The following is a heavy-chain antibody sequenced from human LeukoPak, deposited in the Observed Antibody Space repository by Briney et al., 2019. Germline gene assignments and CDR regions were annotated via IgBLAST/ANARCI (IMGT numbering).Heavy chain of an antibody. CDR3: ARDLSSSWYTYYGMDV. CDR1: GYTFTGYY. V-gene: IGHV1-2*02. CDR2: INPNSGGT. Sequence: ASVKVSCNASGYTFTGYYMHWVRQAPGQGLEWMGWINPNSGGTNYAQKFQGRVTMTRDTSISTAYMELSRLRSDDTAVYYCARDLSSSWYTYYGMDVWGQGTTVTVSS. J-gene: IGHJ6*02. D-gene: IGHD6-13*01.